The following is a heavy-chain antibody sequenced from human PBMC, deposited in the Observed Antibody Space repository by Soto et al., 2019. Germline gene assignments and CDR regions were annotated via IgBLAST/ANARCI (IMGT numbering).Heavy chain of an antibody. CDR1: GYTFTDYH. CDR3: AREGGSETLQPSYNWFDT. D-gene: IGHD6-25*01. CDR2: INANNGGA. V-gene: IGHV1-2*02. J-gene: IGHJ5*02. Sequence: ASVKVSCKASGYTFTDYHIHWVRQAPGQGLEFMGWINANNGGAGSAQQFQGRVTLTRDTSITTVYMELSNLRSDGTTVYYCAREGGSETLQPSYNWFDTWGQGTLVTVSS.